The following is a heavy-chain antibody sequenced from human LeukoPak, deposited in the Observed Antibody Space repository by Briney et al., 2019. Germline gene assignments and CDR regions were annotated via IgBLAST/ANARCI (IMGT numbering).Heavy chain of an antibody. CDR2: TSGSSSYI. CDR1: GFTFSTYT. D-gene: IGHD4-17*01. V-gene: IGHV3-21*01. CDR3: AKEIWPTVTTPGHTHFDY. J-gene: IGHJ4*02. Sequence: GGSLRLSCAASGFTFSTYTMNWVRQAPGKGLEWVSSTSGSSSYIFYADSVKGRFTISRDNSKNTLYLQMNSLRAEDTAVYYCAKEIWPTVTTPGHTHFDYWGQGTLVTVSS.